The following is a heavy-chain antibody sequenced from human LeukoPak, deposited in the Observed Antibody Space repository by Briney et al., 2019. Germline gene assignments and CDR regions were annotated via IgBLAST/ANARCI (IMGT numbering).Heavy chain of an antibody. D-gene: IGHD3-22*01. V-gene: IGHV1-2*02. CDR2: INPNSGGT. J-gene: IGHJ4*02. CDR1: GYTFTGYY. CDR3: ARVTTGGYYNC. Sequence: ASVKVSCKASGYTFTGYYMHWVRQAPGQGLEWMGWINPNSGGTNYAQKFQGRVTMTRDTSITTAYMELSTLSSVTAADTAVYYCARVTTGGYYNCWGQGTLVTVSS.